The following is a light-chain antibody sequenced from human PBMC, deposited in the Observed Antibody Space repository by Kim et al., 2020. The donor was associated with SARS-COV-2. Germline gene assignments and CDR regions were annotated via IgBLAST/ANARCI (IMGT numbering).Light chain of an antibody. CDR1: QSVSSSY. J-gene: IGKJ2*01. CDR2: GTC. Sequence: EIVLTQSPGTLSLSPGERATLSCRASQSVSSSYLVWYQQKPGQAPRLLIYGTCSRATGIPDRFSGSGSGTDFTLTISRLEPEDFAVYYCQQYGRSLFTFGQGTKLEIK. CDR3: QQYGRSLFT. V-gene: IGKV3-20*01.